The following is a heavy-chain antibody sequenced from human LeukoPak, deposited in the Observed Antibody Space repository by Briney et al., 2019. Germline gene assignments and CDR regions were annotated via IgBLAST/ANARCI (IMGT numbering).Heavy chain of an antibody. D-gene: IGHD1-1*01. CDR3: ARGGLEPVDN. Sequence: GGSLRLSCAVSGFIFNSYAMSWVRQAPGKGLEWVSSISASGGSTYHADSVKGRFTISRDNSKNTVHLQMNSLRADDTAVYYCARGGLEPVDNWGQGTLVTVSS. V-gene: IGHV3-23*01. CDR1: GFIFNSYA. J-gene: IGHJ4*02. CDR2: ISASGGST.